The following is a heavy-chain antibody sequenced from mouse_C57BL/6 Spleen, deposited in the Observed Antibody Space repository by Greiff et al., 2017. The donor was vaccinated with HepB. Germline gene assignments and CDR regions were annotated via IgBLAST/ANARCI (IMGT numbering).Heavy chain of an antibody. CDR2: ISYDGSN. J-gene: IGHJ2*01. V-gene: IGHV3-6*01. CDR3: ARGHYGSSLYFDY. D-gene: IGHD1-1*01. Sequence: DVKLQESGPGLVKPSQSLSLTCSVTGYSITSGYYWNWIRQFPGNKLEWMGYISYDGSNNYNPSLKNRISITRDTSKNQFFLKLNSVTTEDTATYYCARGHYGSSLYFDYWGQGTTLTVSS. CDR1: GYSITSGYY.